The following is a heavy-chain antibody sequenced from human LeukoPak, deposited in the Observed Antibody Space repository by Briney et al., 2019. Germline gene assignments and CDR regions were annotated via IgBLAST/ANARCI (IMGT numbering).Heavy chain of an antibody. CDR3: TAYYDFWSGPPV. CDR1: GYTFTSYY. Sequence: ASVKVSCKASGYTFTSYYMHWVRQAPGQGLEWMGIINPSGGSTSYAQKFQDRVTMTRDMSTSTVYMELSSLRSEDTAVYYCTAYYDFWSGPPVWGKGTTVTVSS. J-gene: IGHJ6*04. V-gene: IGHV1-46*01. CDR2: INPSGGST. D-gene: IGHD3-3*01.